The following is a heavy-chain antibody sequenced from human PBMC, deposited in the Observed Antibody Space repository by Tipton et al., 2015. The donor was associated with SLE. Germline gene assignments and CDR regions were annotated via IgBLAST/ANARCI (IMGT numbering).Heavy chain of an antibody. Sequence: TLSLTCTVSGASISSHYWSWIRQPPGEGLEWIGYISYSRGTDYNPSLKSRVTMSIETSKNQISLKLTSVTAADTAVYYCARGSVVADDYWGQGTLVTVSS. J-gene: IGHJ4*02. CDR1: GASISSHY. D-gene: IGHD2-15*01. V-gene: IGHV4-59*11. CDR3: ARGSVVADDY. CDR2: ISYSRGT.